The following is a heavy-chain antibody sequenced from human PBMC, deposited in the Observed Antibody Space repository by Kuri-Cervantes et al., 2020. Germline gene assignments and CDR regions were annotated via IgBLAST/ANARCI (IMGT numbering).Heavy chain of an antibody. CDR2: IYYSGST. J-gene: IGHJ6*02. CDR3: ARDTIVATTRYGDYYYYYGMDV. Sequence: SETLSLTCTVSGGSISSYYWSWIRQPPGKGLEWIGYIYYSGSTNYNPSLKSRVTISVDTSKNQFSLKLSSVTAADTAVYYYARDTIVATTRYGDYYYYYGMDVWGQGTTVTVSS. V-gene: IGHV4-59*01. CDR1: GGSISSYY. D-gene: IGHD5-12*01.